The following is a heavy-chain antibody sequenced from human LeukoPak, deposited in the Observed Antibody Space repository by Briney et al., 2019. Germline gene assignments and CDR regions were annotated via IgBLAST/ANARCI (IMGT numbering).Heavy chain of an antibody. CDR2: ISSSSSYI. CDR3: ARSEILDY. J-gene: IGHJ4*02. V-gene: IGHV3-21*01. Sequence: GGSLRLSCAASGFTFSSYSMNWVRQAPGKGLEWVSSISSSSSYIYYAGSVKGRFTISRDNSKNTLYLQMNSLRAEDTAVYYCARSEILDYWGQGTLVTVSS. CDR1: GFTFSSYS.